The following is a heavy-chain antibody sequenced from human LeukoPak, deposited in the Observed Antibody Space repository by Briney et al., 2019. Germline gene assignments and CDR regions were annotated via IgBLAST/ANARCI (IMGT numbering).Heavy chain of an antibody. CDR2: ISGSGGST. D-gene: IGHD3-22*01. J-gene: IGHJ4*02. CDR1: GFTFSSYA. V-gene: IGHV3-23*01. CDR3: ARDYYDSSGLIDY. Sequence: GGSLRLSCAASGFTFSSYAMSWVRQAPGKGLEWVSAISGSGGSTYYADSVKGRFTISRDNSKNTLYPQMNSLRAEDTAVYYCARDYYDSSGLIDYWGQGTLVTVSS.